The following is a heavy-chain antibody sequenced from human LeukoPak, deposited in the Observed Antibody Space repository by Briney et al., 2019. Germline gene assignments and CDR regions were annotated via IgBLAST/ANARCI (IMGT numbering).Heavy chain of an antibody. D-gene: IGHD6-19*01. Sequence: GRSLRLSCAASGFTFSSNAMHWVRQAPGKGLEWVAVISYDGSNKYYADSVKGRFTISRDNSKNTLYLQMNSLRAEDTAVYYCARDRVAVAGHQYFQHWGQGTLVTVSS. CDR2: ISYDGSNK. J-gene: IGHJ1*01. CDR1: GFTFSSNA. V-gene: IGHV3-30*04. CDR3: ARDRVAVAGHQYFQH.